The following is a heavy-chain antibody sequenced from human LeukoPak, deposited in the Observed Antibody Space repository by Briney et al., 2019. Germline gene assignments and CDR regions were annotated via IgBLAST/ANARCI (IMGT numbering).Heavy chain of an antibody. CDR2: ISGSGGST. CDR1: GFTFSRHT. D-gene: IGHD2-15*01. J-gene: IGHJ6*02. CDR3: VKDLGSAITSALALDV. Sequence: PGGSLRLSCAGSGFTFSRHTMSWVRQAPGKGLEWVSAISGSGGSTYYADSVKGRFTISRDNRKNLLHLQMNSLRPDDSAVYYCVKDLGSAITSALALDVWGQGTTVTVSS. V-gene: IGHV3-23*01.